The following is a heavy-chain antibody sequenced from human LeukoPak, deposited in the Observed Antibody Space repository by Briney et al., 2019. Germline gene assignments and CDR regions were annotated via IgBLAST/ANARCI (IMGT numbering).Heavy chain of an antibody. D-gene: IGHD5-12*01. CDR1: GGSISSYY. CDR3: AREGRQGYVYFDH. Sequence: PSETLSLTCTVSGGSISSYYWSWIRQPPGKGLEWIGYIYYSGSTNYNPSLKSRVTISVDTSKNQFSLKLSSVTAADTAVYYCAREGRQGYVYFDHWGQGSLVTVSS. V-gene: IGHV4-59*01. J-gene: IGHJ4*02. CDR2: IYYSGST.